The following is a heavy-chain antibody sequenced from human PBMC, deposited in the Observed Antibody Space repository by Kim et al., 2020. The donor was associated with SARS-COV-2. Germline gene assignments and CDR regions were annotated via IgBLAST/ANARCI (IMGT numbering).Heavy chain of an antibody. CDR3: AKEGSMITFGGVIVKGPFDY. J-gene: IGHJ4*02. Sequence: GGSLRLSCAASGFTFSSYAMSWVRQAPGKGLEWVSAISGSGGSTYYADSVKGRFTISRDNSKNTLYLQMNSLRAEDTAVYYCAKEGSMITFGGVIVKGPFDYWGQGTLVTVSS. D-gene: IGHD3-16*02. CDR1: GFTFSSYA. CDR2: ISGSGGST. V-gene: IGHV3-23*01.